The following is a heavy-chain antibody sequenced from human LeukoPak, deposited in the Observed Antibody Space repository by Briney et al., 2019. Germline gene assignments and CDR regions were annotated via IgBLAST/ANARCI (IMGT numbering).Heavy chain of an antibody. CDR1: GFTFSTYA. CDR2: ISGSGGTT. J-gene: IGHJ4*02. Sequence: GGSLRLSCAASGFTFSTYAMNWVRQAPGKGLEWVSGISGSGGTTYYADSVQGRFTISRDNSKETVFLQMNSLRAEDTAVYYCAKGDAVTAIFPLDYWGQGTLVIVSS. D-gene: IGHD2-21*02. V-gene: IGHV3-23*01. CDR3: AKGDAVTAIFPLDY.